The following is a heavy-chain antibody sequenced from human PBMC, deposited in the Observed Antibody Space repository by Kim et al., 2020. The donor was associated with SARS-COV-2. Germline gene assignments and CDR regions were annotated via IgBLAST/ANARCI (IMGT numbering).Heavy chain of an antibody. Sequence: DSVKGRFTIARDNAKNSLYLQMNSLRAEDTAVYYCARGDIVATTRNFVDYWGQGTLVTVSS. D-gene: IGHD5-12*01. CDR3: ARGDIVATTRNFVDY. J-gene: IGHJ4*02. V-gene: IGHV3-7*01.